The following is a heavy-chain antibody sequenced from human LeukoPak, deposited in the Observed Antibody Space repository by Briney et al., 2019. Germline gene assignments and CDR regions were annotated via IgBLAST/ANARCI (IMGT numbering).Heavy chain of an antibody. CDR3: ARGVAVAGTLIFDY. D-gene: IGHD6-19*01. Sequence: PSETLSLTCTVSGGSISSYYWSWIRQPPGKGLEWLGYIYYSGSTNYNPSLKSRVTISVDTSKNQFSLKLSSVTAADTAVYYCARGVAVAGTLIFDYWGQGTLVTVSS. V-gene: IGHV4-59*01. CDR1: GGSISSYY. J-gene: IGHJ4*02. CDR2: IYYSGST.